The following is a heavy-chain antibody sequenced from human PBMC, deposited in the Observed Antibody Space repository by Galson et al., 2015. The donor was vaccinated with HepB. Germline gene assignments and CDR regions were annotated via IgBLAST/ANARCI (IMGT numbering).Heavy chain of an antibody. Sequence: SLRLSCAASGFTFDDHTMQWVRQVPGKGLEWVSLISWDAVSTYYADSVKGRFTISRDNNKNSLYLQMNSLRTEDTAFYYCTKGSQSSGWYASDYWGQGTLVMVSS. CDR2: ISWDAVST. CDR3: TKGSQSSGWYASDY. D-gene: IGHD6-19*01. J-gene: IGHJ4*02. V-gene: IGHV3-43*01. CDR1: GFTFDDHT.